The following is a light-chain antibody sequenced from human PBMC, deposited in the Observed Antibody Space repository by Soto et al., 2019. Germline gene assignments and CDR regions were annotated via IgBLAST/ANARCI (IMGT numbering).Light chain of an antibody. Sequence: QSALTQPASVSGSPGQSITISCTGTSSDVGTYNLVSWYQHHPGKAPKLMIYEGSKRPSGVSNRFSGSKSGNTASLTISGLQAEDEADYYCCSYAGSSPYVFGTGTKVTVL. J-gene: IGLJ1*01. V-gene: IGLV2-23*01. CDR1: SSDVGTYNL. CDR3: CSYAGSSPYV. CDR2: EGS.